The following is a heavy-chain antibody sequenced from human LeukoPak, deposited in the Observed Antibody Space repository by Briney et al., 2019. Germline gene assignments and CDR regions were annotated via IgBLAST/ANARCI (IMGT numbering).Heavy chain of an antibody. J-gene: IGHJ6*02. D-gene: IGHD3-10*01. V-gene: IGHV3-53*01. CDR3: ARGTDYYGSGSYYTYYYYYGMDV. Sequence: YYADSVKGRFTISRDNSKNTLYLQMNSLRAEDTAVYYCARGTDYYGSGSYYTYYYYYGMDVWGQGTTVTVSS.